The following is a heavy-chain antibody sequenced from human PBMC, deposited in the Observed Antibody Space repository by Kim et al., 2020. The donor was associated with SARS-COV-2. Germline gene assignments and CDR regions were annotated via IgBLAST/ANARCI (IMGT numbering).Heavy chain of an antibody. D-gene: IGHD6-19*01. V-gene: IGHV3-21*01. J-gene: IGHJ6*02. CDR1: GFTFSSYS. Sequence: GGSLRLSCAASGFTFSSYSMNWVRQAPGKGLEWVSSISSSSSYIYYADSVKGRFTISRDNAKNSLYLQMNSLRAEDTAVYYCARSPKPGIFLAVAGQSRGYGMDVWGQGTTVTVSS. CDR2: ISSSSSYI. CDR3: ARSPKPGIFLAVAGQSRGYGMDV.